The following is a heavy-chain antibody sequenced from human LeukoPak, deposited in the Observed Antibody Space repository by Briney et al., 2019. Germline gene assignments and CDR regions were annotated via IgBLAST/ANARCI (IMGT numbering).Heavy chain of an antibody. V-gene: IGHV4-39*01. CDR1: GGSISSSSYY. Sequence: SETLSLTCIVSGGSISSSSYYWGWIRQPPGMGLEWIGGLYYTGSAYYNPSLMSRLTLSVDTSNNHFSLNLSSVTAADTAVYYCARHGDPYDSSGRNWFDPWGQGTLVTVSS. CDR2: LYYTGSA. CDR3: ARHGDPYDSSGRNWFDP. D-gene: IGHD3-22*01. J-gene: IGHJ5*02.